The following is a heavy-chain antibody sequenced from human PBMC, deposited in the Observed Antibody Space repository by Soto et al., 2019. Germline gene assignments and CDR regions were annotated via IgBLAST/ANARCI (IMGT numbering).Heavy chain of an antibody. V-gene: IGHV4-59*01. J-gene: IGHJ4*02. CDR2: LYYSGGT. D-gene: IGHD1-7*01. CDR1: GDSITSYY. CDR3: ARVQRLELVVDF. Sequence: QVQLQESGPGLVKPSQTLSLSCTVSGDSITSYYWSWIRQPPGKGLEWIGYLYYSGGTSYNPSLPSRVTISVDTSKKQFALRLNSVTAADTAVYYCARVQRLELVVDFWGQGTLVAVSS.